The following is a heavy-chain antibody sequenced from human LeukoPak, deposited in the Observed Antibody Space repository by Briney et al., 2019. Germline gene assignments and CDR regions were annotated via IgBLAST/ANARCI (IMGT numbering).Heavy chain of an antibody. J-gene: IGHJ4*02. CDR3: AKGLPHSVRWYYFDY. D-gene: IGHD6-13*01. Sequence: PGGSLRLACAASGFTFSSYGLHWVCQAPGKGLEWVALISYDGGDQFYEDSVKGRFTISRDNCKNTLYLQMNSLRAEDTAVYYCAKGLPHSVRWYYFDYWGQGTLVTVSS. CDR1: GFTFSSYG. V-gene: IGHV3-30*18. CDR2: ISYDGGDQ.